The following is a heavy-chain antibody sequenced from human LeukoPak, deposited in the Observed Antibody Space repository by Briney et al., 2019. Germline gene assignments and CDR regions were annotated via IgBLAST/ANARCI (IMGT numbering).Heavy chain of an antibody. Sequence: PSGTLSLTCAVYGGSFSGYYWSWIRQPPGKGLEWIGEINHSGSTNYNPSLKSRVTISVDTSKNQFSLKLSSVTAADTAVYYCARANGIAVAGYYFDYWGQGTLVTVSS. J-gene: IGHJ4*02. D-gene: IGHD6-19*01. V-gene: IGHV4-34*01. CDR3: ARANGIAVAGYYFDY. CDR2: INHSGST. CDR1: GGSFSGYY.